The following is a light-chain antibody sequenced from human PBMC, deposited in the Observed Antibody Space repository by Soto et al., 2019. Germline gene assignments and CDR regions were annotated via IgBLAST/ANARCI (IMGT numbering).Light chain of an antibody. J-gene: IGKJ1*01. V-gene: IGKV3-15*01. CDR3: QQYGTSPRT. CDR2: GAS. Sequence: EMVVTQSPATLSVSPGERATLSCMASQDVSSNLAWYQQKPCQAPSLLSYGASTRATGTPARFSGSGSGTEVTLTISRLEPEDFAVYFCQQYGTSPRTFGQGTKV. CDR1: QDVSSN.